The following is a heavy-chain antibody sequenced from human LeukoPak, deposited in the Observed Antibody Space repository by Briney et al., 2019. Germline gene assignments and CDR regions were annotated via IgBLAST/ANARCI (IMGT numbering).Heavy chain of an antibody. V-gene: IGHV5-51*01. CDR3: ARQAAYSSSWYFDY. CDR1: GYSFTTYW. CDR2: IYPGDSDT. Sequence: GKSLKISCKGSGYSFTTYWIGWVRQMPGKGLEWMGIIYPGDSDTRYSPSFQGQVTISADKSISTAYLQWSSLKASDTAMYYCARQAAYSSSWYFDYWGQGTLVTVSS. D-gene: IGHD6-13*01. J-gene: IGHJ4*02.